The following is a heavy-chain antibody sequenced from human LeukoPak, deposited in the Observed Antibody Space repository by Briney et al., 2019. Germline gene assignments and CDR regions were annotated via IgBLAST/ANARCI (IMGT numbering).Heavy chain of an antibody. V-gene: IGHV4-59*08. D-gene: IGHD1-26*01. CDR3: ARHGGSYSFDY. CDR1: GGSISTYY. J-gene: IGHJ4*02. Sequence: SGTLSLTCTVSGGSISTYYWSWIRQPPGKGLEWIGYIDYSGSTNYNPSLKSRVTISVETSKNQFSLKLSSVTAADTAVYYCARHGGSYSFDYWGQGTLVTVSS. CDR2: IDYSGST.